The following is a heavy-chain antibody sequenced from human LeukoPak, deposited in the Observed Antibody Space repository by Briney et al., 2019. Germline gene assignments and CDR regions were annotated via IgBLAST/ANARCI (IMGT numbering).Heavy chain of an antibody. CDR3: SRHEHKAVAGDT. CDR2: IYYSGKT. Sequence: PSETLSLTCTVSGGSISRSQYYWAWLRQPPEKGLDWIGTIYYSGKTFYNPSLKSRITISIDTSKNQFSLTLNSVTAADTSVYYCSRHEHKAVAGDTWGQGILVTVSS. V-gene: IGHV4-39*01. J-gene: IGHJ5*02. D-gene: IGHD6-19*01. CDR1: GGSISRSQYY.